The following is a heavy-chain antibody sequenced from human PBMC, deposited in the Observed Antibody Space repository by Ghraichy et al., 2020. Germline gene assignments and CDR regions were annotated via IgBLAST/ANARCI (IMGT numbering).Heavy chain of an antibody. CDR3: ARRGRGYSLYYYGLDV. CDR1: GGSIRSHF. D-gene: IGHD5-18*01. CDR2: ISYTGHT. V-gene: IGHV4-59*11. J-gene: IGHJ6*02. Sequence: SETLSLICSVSGGSIRSHFWSWIRQPPGKGLEWIGYISYTGHTNYSPSLGGRATISLDTSKNQFSLSLTSVNAADTAMYYCARRGRGYSLYYYGLDVWGPGTTVTVSS.